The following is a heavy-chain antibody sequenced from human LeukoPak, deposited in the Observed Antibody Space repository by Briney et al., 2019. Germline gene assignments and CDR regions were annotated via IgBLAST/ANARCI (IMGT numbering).Heavy chain of an antibody. CDR3: ARGGVGAYPSAFDP. Sequence: ASVKVSCKVSGYTLTELSMHWVRQAPGKGLEWMGGFDPEDGETIYAQRFQGRVTMTEDTSTDTAYMELSSLRSEDTAVYYCARGGVGAYPSAFDPWGQGTLVAVSS. CDR2: FDPEDGET. CDR1: GYTLTELS. V-gene: IGHV1-24*01. D-gene: IGHD1-26*01. J-gene: IGHJ5*02.